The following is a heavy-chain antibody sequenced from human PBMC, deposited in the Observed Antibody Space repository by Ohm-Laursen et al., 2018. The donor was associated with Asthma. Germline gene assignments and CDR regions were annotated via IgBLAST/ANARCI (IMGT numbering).Heavy chain of an antibody. V-gene: IGHV3-23*01. J-gene: IGHJ4*02. CDR1: GFTFSSYA. D-gene: IGHD2/OR15-2a*01. Sequence: SLRLSFTASGFTFSSYAMSWVRQAPGQGLEWVSAISGTGGSTYYADTVKGRLTISRDNSKNTLYLQMNSLRAEVTAGDYCAKNIRLDYWGQGTLVTVSS. CDR3: AKNIRLDY. CDR2: ISGTGGST.